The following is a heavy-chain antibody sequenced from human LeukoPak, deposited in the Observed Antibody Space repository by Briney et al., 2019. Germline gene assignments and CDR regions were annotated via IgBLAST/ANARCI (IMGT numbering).Heavy chain of an antibody. V-gene: IGHV3-21*01. CDR2: ISSSSNYI. Sequence: PGGSLRLSCAASGFTFSIYSINWVRQAPGKGLEWVSSISSSSNYIYYADSVKGRFTISRDNAKNSLYLQMNSLRAEDTAVYYCARAGPADYWGQGTLVTVSS. CDR3: ARAGPADY. CDR1: GFTFSIYS. J-gene: IGHJ4*02.